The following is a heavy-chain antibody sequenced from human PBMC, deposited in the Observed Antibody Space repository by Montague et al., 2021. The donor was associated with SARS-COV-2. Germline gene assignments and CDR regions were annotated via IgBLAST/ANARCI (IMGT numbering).Heavy chain of an antibody. CDR1: GFTFNNFA. D-gene: IGHD3-10*01. J-gene: IGHJ6*02. CDR2: ISYDGSIE. Sequence: SLRLSCAASGFTFNNFAMHWVRQAPGKGLEWVAVISYDGSIEYYADSLRGRFTISRDSSKKTLYLQMNSLSGEDTAVYYCAKNRDIFWFGEGRDSMDVWGQGTTGNGS. CDR3: AKNRDIFWFGEGRDSMDV. V-gene: IGHV3-30*18.